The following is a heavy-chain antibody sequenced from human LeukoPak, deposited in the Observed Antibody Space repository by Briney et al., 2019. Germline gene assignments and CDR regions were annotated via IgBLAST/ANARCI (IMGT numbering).Heavy chain of an antibody. CDR2: IYYSGSS. J-gene: IGHJ5*02. V-gene: IGHV4-59*08. CDR3: ARVYYYDSSDLYFDP. D-gene: IGHD3-22*01. CDR1: GGSISSYY. Sequence: PSETLSLTCTVSGGSISSYYWSWIRQPPGKGLEWIGYIYYSGSSNYNPSLKSRVTISADTSKNQFSLKLSSVTAADTAVYYCARVYYYDSSDLYFDPWGQGTLVTVSS.